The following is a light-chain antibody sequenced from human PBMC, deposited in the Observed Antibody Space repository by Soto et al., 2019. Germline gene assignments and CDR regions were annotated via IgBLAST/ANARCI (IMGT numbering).Light chain of an antibody. J-gene: IGLJ1*01. CDR3: SSKSPDF. V-gene: IGLV2-14*01. CDR1: SSGIRDYNY. CDR2: EVS. Sequence: QSVLTQPASVSGSPGQSITISRTGTSSGIRDYNYVSWYQQLPGNAPKLIMYEVSNRPSGISNRFSGSKSGNTASLTISGLQAEDEADYYCSSKSPDFFGTGTKLTVL.